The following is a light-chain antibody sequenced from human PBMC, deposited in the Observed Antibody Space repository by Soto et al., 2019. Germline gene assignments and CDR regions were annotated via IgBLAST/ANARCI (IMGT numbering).Light chain of an antibody. CDR3: QQSNSITWT. CDR1: QSIRSY. Sequence: DIQMTQSPSSLSASVGDRVTITCRASQSIRSYLNWYQQERGKAPKLLIYAASSLQSGVPSRFSGSGSETDFTLTISSLQPEDFATYSCQQSNSITWTFGQGTKVDI. J-gene: IGKJ1*01. V-gene: IGKV1-39*01. CDR2: AAS.